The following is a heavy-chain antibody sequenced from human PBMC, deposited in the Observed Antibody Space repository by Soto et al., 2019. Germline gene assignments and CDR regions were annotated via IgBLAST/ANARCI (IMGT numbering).Heavy chain of an antibody. CDR2: IIPIFGTA. CDR3: ARVGRSSSSPIDY. D-gene: IGHD6-6*01. CDR1: GGTFSSYA. J-gene: IGHJ4*02. V-gene: IGHV1-69*13. Sequence: SVKVSCKASGGTFSSYAISWVRQAPGQGLEWMGGIIPIFGTANYAQKFQGRVTITADESTSTAYMELSSLRSEDTAVYYCARVGRSSSSPIDYWGQGTLVTVSS.